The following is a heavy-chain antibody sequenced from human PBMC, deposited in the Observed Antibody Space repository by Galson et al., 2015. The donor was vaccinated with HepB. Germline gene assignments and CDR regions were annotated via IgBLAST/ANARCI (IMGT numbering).Heavy chain of an antibody. D-gene: IGHD3-22*01. CDR3: ARDSNWYYDSSGYPSAL. V-gene: IGHV1-18*01. J-gene: IGHJ4*02. Sequence: SVKVSCKASGYTFTSYGISWVRQAPGQGLEWMGWISAYNGNTNYAQKLQGRVTMTTDTSTSTAYMELRSLRSDDTAVYYCARDSNWYYDSSGYPSALWGQGTLVTVSS. CDR2: ISAYNGNT. CDR1: GYTFTSYG.